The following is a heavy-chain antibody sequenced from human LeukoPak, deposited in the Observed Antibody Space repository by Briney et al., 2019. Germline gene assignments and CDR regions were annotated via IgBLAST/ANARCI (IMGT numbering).Heavy chain of an antibody. V-gene: IGHV1-46*01. D-gene: IGHD2-8*01. CDR3: AREDVVLVDAVRYYYYGMDV. Sequence: ASVKVSCKASGYNFISYYMHWGRQAPGQGLEWMGIINPSGGSTSYAQKFRDRVTMTRDPSTSTVYMELSSLKSEDTAVYYCAREDVVLVDAVRYYYYGMDVWGQGTTVTVSS. CDR1: GYNFISYY. CDR2: INPSGGST. J-gene: IGHJ6*02.